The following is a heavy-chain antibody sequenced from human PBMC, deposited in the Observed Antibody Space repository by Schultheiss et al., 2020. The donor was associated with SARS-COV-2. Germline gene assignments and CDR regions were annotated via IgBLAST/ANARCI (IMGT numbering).Heavy chain of an antibody. CDR2: IYSGGST. D-gene: IGHD3-10*01. Sequence: GGSLRLSCAASGFTFSSYSMNWVRQAPGKGLEWVSVIYSGGSTYYADSVKGRFTISRDNSKNTLYLQMNSLRAEDTAVYYCARSNYYGSGSYENAFDIWGQGTMVTVSS. J-gene: IGHJ3*02. V-gene: IGHV3-53*01. CDR1: GFTFSSYS. CDR3: ARSNYYGSGSYENAFDI.